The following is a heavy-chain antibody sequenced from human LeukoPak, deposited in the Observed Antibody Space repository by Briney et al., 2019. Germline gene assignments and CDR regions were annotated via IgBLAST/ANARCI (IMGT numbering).Heavy chain of an antibody. Sequence: SETLSLTCAVYGGSFSSYYFYWIRQPPGKGLEWIGEINHSGSTNYNPSLKSRVTISVDKSKNQFSLKLSSVTAADTAVYYCARGRPNYDILTGYVGYWGQGTLVTVSS. CDR3: ARGRPNYDILTGYVGY. CDR2: INHSGST. D-gene: IGHD3-9*01. V-gene: IGHV4-34*01. J-gene: IGHJ4*02. CDR1: GGSFSSYY.